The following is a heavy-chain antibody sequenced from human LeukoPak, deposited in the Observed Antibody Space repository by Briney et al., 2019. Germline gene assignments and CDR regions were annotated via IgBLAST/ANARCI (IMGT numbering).Heavy chain of an antibody. CDR2: ISSSSSYI. Sequence: PWGSLRLSCAASGFTFSSYSMNWVRQAPGKGLEWVSSISSSSSYIYYADSVKGRFTISRDNAKNSLYLQMNSLRAEDTAVYYCARENPHSGYDYFFDYWGQGTLVTVSS. D-gene: IGHD5-12*01. J-gene: IGHJ4*02. CDR3: ARENPHSGYDYFFDY. V-gene: IGHV3-21*01. CDR1: GFTFSSYS.